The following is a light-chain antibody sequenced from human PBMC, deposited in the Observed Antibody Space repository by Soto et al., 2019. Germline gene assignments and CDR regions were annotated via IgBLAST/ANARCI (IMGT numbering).Light chain of an antibody. Sequence: QSALTQPASVSGSPGQSITISCTGTSSDVGSYHLVSWYQQHPGKAPKLMIYEGSKRPSGVSNRFSGSKSGNTASLTISGLQAEDEADYYCCSYAGSPKVVFGGGTQLTVL. V-gene: IGLV2-23*01. CDR2: EGS. CDR3: CSYAGSPKVV. CDR1: SSDVGSYHL. J-gene: IGLJ2*01.